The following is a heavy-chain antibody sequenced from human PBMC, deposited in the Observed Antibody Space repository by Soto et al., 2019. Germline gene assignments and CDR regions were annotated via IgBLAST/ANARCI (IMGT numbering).Heavy chain of an antibody. J-gene: IGHJ6*02. V-gene: IGHV3-23*01. Sequence: GGSLRLSCAASGFTFSSYAMSWVRQASGKGLEWVSAISGSGGSTYYADSVKGRFTISRDNSKNTLYLQMNSLRAEDTAVYYCAKDLGQQLFYYYGMDVWGQGTSVTVSS. CDR3: AKDLGQQLFYYYGMDV. CDR2: ISGSGGST. D-gene: IGHD6-13*01. CDR1: GFTFSSYA.